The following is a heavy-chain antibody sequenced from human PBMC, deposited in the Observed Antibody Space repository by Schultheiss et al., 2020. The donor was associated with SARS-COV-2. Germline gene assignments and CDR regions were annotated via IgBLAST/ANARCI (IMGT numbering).Heavy chain of an antibody. CDR1: GFSLSTSGMC. D-gene: IGHD6-13*01. V-gene: IGHV2-5*08. CDR3: ARVTPGYSSSWYFDY. CDR2: IDWDDEK. J-gene: IGHJ4*02. Sequence: SGPTLVKPTQTLTLTCTFSGFSLSTSGMCVSWIRQPPGKALEWLALIDWDDEKRYSPSLKSRLTITKDTSKNQVVLTMTNMDPVDTATYYCARVTPGYSSSWYFDYWGQGTLVTVSS.